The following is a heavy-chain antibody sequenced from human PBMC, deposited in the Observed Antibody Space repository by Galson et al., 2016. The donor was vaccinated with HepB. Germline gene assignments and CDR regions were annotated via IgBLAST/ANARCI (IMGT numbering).Heavy chain of an antibody. V-gene: IGHV3-66*01. J-gene: IGHJ4*02. D-gene: IGHD3-10*01. CDR3: ARGGTSLIQGVPLDF. CDR1: GFTVSNNY. Sequence: SLRLSCAASGFTVSNNYMRWVRQAPGKGLEWVSLIYSGGSTYYADSVKGRFTISRDNAKNSLYLKMNNLRGEDKAVYYCARGGTSLIQGVPLDFWGQGALGTVSS. CDR2: IYSGGST.